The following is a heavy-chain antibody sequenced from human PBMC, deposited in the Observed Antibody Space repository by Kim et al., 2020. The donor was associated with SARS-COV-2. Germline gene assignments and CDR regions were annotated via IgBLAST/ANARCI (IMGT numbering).Heavy chain of an antibody. Sequence: GGSLRLSCAASGFTFTNYVINWVRQAPGKGLEWVSAISGSDGSTYYADSVKGRVTISRDNSKNTLFLHMNSLGAEDAAVYYCARGRYSSGRTFDYWGPG. D-gene: IGHD6-19*01. V-gene: IGHV3-23*01. CDR3: ARGRYSSGRTFDY. CDR2: ISGSDGST. CDR1: GFTFTNYV. J-gene: IGHJ4*02.